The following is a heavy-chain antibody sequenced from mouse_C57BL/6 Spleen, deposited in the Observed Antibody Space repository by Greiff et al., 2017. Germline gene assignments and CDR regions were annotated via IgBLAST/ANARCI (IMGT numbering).Heavy chain of an antibody. V-gene: IGHV1-50*01. J-gene: IGHJ2*01. CDR1: GYTFTSYW. CDR3: ASGDWYFDD. CDR2: IDPSDSYT. Sequence: QVQLQQPGAELVKPGASVKLSCKASGYTFTSYWMQWVKQRPGQGLEWIGEIDPSDSYTNYNQKFKGKATLTVDTSSSTAYMQLSSLTSEDSAVYYCASGDWYFDDWGQGTTLTVSS. D-gene: IGHD3-3*01.